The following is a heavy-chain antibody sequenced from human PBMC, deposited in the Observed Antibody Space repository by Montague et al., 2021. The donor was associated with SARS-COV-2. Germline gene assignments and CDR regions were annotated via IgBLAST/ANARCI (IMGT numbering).Heavy chain of an antibody. CDR1: GGSIDSYY. Sequence: SETLSLTCIVSGGSIDSYYWSWLRQPPGKGLEWIGYIYYGGTTNYNPSLESRVTMSVDTSKNQFSLNLSSVTAADTAMYYCARELQYNWFDPWGQGTLVTVSS. CDR3: ARELQYNWFDP. V-gene: IGHV4-59*01. CDR2: IYYGGTT. D-gene: IGHD2-21*02. J-gene: IGHJ5*02.